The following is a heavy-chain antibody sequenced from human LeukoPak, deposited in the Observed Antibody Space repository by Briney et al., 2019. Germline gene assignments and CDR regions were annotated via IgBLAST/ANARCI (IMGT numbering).Heavy chain of an antibody. Sequence: ASVKVSCKASGYTFTTYGISWVRQAPGQGLEWMGWISAYNGNTKYAQKFQGRVTMTTDTSTSTAYMELSSLRSEDTAVYYCARGRTRYDSSGYYHLSTDYWGQGTLVTVSS. J-gene: IGHJ4*02. V-gene: IGHV1-18*01. CDR1: GYTFTTYG. CDR2: ISAYNGNT. D-gene: IGHD3-22*01. CDR3: ARGRTRYDSSGYYHLSTDY.